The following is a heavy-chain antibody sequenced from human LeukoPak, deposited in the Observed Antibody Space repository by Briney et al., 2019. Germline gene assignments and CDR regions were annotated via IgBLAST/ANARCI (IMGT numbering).Heavy chain of an antibody. CDR1: GYTFTSYY. J-gene: IGHJ4*02. D-gene: IGHD3-9*01. V-gene: IGHV1-46*01. CDR3: ARDLGVTGSDY. CDR2: INPSGGTT. Sequence: GASVKVSCKASGYTFTSYYMHWVRQAPGQGLQWMGIINPSGGTTTYAQKFQGRVTMTWDTSTSTVYMELTSLRSEDTAVYYCARDLGVTGSDYWGQGTLVTVSS.